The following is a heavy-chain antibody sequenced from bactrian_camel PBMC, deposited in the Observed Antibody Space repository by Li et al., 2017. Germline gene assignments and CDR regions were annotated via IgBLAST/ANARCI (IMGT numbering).Heavy chain of an antibody. CDR3: ARKYYYTYDD. CDR2: INSGGGST. J-gene: IGHJ4*01. CDR1: GFTFSTYG. D-gene: IGHD2*01. V-gene: IGHV3S40*01. Sequence: VQLVESGGDLVQPGGSLRLSCATSGFTFSTYGLSWVRQAPGKGLEWVSTINSGGGSTFYADSVKGRFTISRDSSKNMLYLQLNSLKTEDTAMYYCARKYYYTYDDWGQGTQVTVS.